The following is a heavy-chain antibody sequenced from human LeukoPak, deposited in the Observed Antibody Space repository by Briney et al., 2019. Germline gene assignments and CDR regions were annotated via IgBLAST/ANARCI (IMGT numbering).Heavy chain of an antibody. CDR1: GFSFADYA. V-gene: IGHV3-9*01. CDR2: ISWNSGSI. CDR3: AKDYCSSTSCSYMDV. Sequence: GGSLRLSCAASGFSFADYAMQWVRQAPGKSLAWVSGISWNSGSIGYADSVKGRFTISRDNAKNSLYLQMNSLRAEDAALYYCAKDYCSSTSCSYMDVWGKGTTVSVSS. D-gene: IGHD2-2*01. J-gene: IGHJ6*03.